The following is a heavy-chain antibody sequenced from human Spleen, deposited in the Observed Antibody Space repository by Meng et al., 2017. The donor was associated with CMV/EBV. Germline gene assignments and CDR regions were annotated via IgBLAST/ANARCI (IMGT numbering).Heavy chain of an antibody. Sequence: LRLSCTVSGGSISSSSYYWGWIRQPPGKGLEWIGSIYYSGSTYYNPSLKSRVTISVDTSKNQFSLKLSSVTAADTAVYYCARRRGSWYGFDYWGQGTLVTVSS. CDR3: ARRRGSWYGFDY. V-gene: IGHV4-39*07. CDR1: GGSISSSSYY. J-gene: IGHJ4*02. D-gene: IGHD6-13*01. CDR2: IYYSGST.